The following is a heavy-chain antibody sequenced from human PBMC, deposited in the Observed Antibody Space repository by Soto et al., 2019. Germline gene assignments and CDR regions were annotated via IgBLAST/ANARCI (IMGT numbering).Heavy chain of an antibody. Sequence: GGSLRLSCAASGFTFSNYAMRWVRHAPGKGLEWVSAISGGGISTYYADSVRGRFTISRDNSRNTLYLRMNRLRAEDTAVYYCARDAISMVRGTNNWFDPWGQGTLVTVSS. CDR3: ARDAISMVRGTNNWFDP. V-gene: IGHV3-23*01. J-gene: IGHJ5*02. CDR2: ISGGGIST. CDR1: GFTFSNYA. D-gene: IGHD3-10*01.